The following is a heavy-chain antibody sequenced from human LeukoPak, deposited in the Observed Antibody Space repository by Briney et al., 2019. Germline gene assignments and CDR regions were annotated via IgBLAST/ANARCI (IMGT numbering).Heavy chain of an antibody. J-gene: IGHJ4*02. D-gene: IGHD4/OR15-4a*01. CDR3: ARYGAVGGHDY. CDR2: IIPIFGTA. Sequence: ASVKVSCKASGYTFTGYLMHWVRQAPGQGLEWMGGIIPIFGTANYAQKFQGRVTMTRDTSTSTVYMELSSLRSEDTAVYYCARYGAVGGHDYWGQGTLVTVSS. CDR1: GYTFTGYL. V-gene: IGHV1-46*01.